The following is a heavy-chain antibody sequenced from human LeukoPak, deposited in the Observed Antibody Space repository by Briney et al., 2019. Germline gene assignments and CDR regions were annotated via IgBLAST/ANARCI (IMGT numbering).Heavy chain of an antibody. D-gene: IGHD1-26*01. CDR3: AKPSGSGVDY. CDR1: GFIFDTHD. J-gene: IGHJ4*02. CDR2: IRSDGYHT. Sequence: GGSLRLSCGASGFIFDTHDMHWVRQAPGKGVEWVAFIRSDGYHTYYADSVKGRFTITRDNSKNILYLQMNSLRLDDMGVYYCAKPSGSGVDYWGRGTRVTVSS. V-gene: IGHV3-30*02.